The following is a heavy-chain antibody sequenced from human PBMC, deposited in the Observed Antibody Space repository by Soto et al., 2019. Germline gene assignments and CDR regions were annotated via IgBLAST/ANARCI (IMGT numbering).Heavy chain of an antibody. CDR2: IYYSGST. CDR3: ARDGPTARHNWFDP. V-gene: IGHV4-59*01. J-gene: IGHJ5*02. D-gene: IGHD4-17*01. CDR1: DGSISSYY. Sequence: SETLSLTCTVSDGSISSYYWSWIRQPPGKGLEWIGYIYYSGSTNYNPSLKSRVTISVDTSKNQFSLKLSSVTAADTAVYYCARDGPTARHNWFDPWGQGTLVTVSS.